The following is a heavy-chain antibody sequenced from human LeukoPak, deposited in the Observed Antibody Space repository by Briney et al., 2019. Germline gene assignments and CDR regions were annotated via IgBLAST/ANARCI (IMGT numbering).Heavy chain of an antibody. Sequence: ASVKVSCKASGYTFTAYYTHWVRQVPGQGLEWMGWINPNSGGTNYAQKFQGRVTMTGDTSIRTAYMELSSLRSDDTAEYYCASPSFETGTYYYFDYWGQGTLVTVSS. CDR1: GYTFTAYY. D-gene: IGHD1-26*01. J-gene: IGHJ4*02. CDR3: ASPSFETGTYYYFDY. V-gene: IGHV1-2*02. CDR2: INPNSGGT.